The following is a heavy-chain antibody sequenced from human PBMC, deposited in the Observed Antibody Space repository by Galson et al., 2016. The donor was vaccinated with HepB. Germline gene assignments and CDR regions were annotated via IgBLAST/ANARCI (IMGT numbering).Heavy chain of an antibody. D-gene: IGHD3-10*01. Sequence: SLRLSCAASRFTFSNYWMHWVRQAPGKGLVWVSRVSSDGSSTRYADSVKGRFTISRDNAKNTLYLQMNSLRVEDTAVYYCTRGSGAPQYFQHWGQGTLVTVSS. J-gene: IGHJ1*01. CDR1: RFTFSNYW. CDR3: TRGSGAPQYFQH. CDR2: VSSDGSST. V-gene: IGHV3-74*01.